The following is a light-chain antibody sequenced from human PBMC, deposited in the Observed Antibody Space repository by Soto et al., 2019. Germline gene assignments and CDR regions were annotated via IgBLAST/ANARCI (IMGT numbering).Light chain of an antibody. CDR3: QQYYINPLT. J-gene: IGKJ4*01. CDR1: RCVLYSADNKNY. Sequence: DIVMTHSPDSLAVSLRERATCNFKSSRCVLYSADNKNYLTWYQQKKGQTPKLLIYWASTRESGVPDRFSGSGSGTDFTLTISRLQAEDVSVYYCQQYYINPLTFGGGTKVDIK. CDR2: WAS. V-gene: IGKV4-1*01.